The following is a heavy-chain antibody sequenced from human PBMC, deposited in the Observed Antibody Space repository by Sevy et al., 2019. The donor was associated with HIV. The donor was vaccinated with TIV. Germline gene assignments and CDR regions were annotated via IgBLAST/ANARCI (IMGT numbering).Heavy chain of an antibody. CDR1: GFTFSGYA. CDR3: ASEKEQLVLWPYYGMDV. CDR2: ISNSSSYI. J-gene: IGHJ6*02. Sequence: GGSLRLSCAASGFTFSGYAMHWVRQAPGKGLEWVACISNSSSYIYYVYSVKGRFTISRDNAKNSLYLQMNSLRAEDTAVYYCASEKEQLVLWPYYGMDVWGQGTTVTVSS. D-gene: IGHD6-13*01. V-gene: IGHV3-21*01.